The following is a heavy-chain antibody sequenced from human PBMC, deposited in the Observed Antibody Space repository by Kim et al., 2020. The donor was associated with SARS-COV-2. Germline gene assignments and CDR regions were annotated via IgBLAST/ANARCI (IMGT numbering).Heavy chain of an antibody. J-gene: IGHJ5*02. Sequence: GGSLRLSCAASGFTFDDYAMSWVRQPPGKGLEWVARINWNGDTTTYADSVKGRFTISRDNSKNSLYLQMNSLIDEETALYYCARREGFGWFDPWGQGTLVTVSS. D-gene: IGHD3-10*01. CDR2: INWNGDTT. CDR1: GFTFDDYA. CDR3: ARREGFGWFDP. V-gene: IGHV3-20*04.